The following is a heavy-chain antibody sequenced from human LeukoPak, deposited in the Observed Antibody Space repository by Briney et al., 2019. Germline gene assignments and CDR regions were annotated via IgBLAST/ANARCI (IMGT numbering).Heavy chain of an antibody. J-gene: IGHJ2*01. CDR3: ARSPDYGDPYWYFDL. V-gene: IGHV3-53*01. Sequence: PGGSLRLSCAASGFTVSSNYMSWGRQAPGKGLEWVSVIYRGGSTHYAGSVEGRFTISRDKSKNTVYLQLNSLRAEDTAVYYCARSPDYGDPYWYFDLWGRGTLVTVSS. CDR2: IYRGGST. D-gene: IGHD4-17*01. CDR1: GFTVSSNY.